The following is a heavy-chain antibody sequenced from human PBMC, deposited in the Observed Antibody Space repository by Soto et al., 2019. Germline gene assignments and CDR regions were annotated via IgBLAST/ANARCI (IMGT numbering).Heavy chain of an antibody. J-gene: IGHJ6*02. CDR3: ARASQQLSSGYYYYGMDV. D-gene: IGHD6-13*01. Sequence: PSETLSLTCAVYGGSFSGYYWSWIRQPPGKGLEWIGEINHSGSTNYNPSLKSRVTISVDTSKNQFSLKLSFVTAADTAVYYCARASQQLSSGYYYYGMDVWGQGTTVTVSS. V-gene: IGHV4-34*01. CDR1: GGSFSGYY. CDR2: INHSGST.